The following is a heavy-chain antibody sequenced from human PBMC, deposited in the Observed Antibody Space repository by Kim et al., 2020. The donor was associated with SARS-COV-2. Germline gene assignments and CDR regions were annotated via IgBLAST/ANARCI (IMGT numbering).Heavy chain of an antibody. V-gene: IGHV4-34*01. Sequence: SETLSLTCAVYGGSFSGYYWSWIRQPPGKGLEWIGEINHSGSTNYNPSLKSRVTISVDTSKNQFSLKLSSVTAADTAVYYCARGRNGLRWNYYYYGMDVWGQGTTVTVSS. CDR3: ARGRNGLRWNYYYYGMDV. CDR2: INHSGST. D-gene: IGHD5-18*01. CDR1: GGSFSGYY. J-gene: IGHJ6*02.